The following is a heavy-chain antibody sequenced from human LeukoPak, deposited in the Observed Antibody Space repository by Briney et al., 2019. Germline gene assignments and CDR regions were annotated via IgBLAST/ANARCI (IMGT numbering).Heavy chain of an antibody. Sequence: SETLSLTCTVSGGSISSYYWSWIRQPPGKGLEWIGYIYYSGSTNYNPSLKSRVTISVDTSKNQFSLKLSSVTAADTAVYYCARTTMVRGAYYMDVWGKGTTVTISS. J-gene: IGHJ6*03. V-gene: IGHV4-59*01. CDR1: GGSISSYY. CDR3: ARTTMVRGAYYMDV. CDR2: IYYSGST. D-gene: IGHD3-10*01.